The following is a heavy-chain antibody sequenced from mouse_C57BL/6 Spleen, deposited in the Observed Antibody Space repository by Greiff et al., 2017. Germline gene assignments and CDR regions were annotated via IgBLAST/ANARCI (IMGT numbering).Heavy chain of an antibody. CDR3: HFYGNEEGLYFDY. J-gene: IGHJ2*01. V-gene: IGHV1-26*01. CDR2: INPNNGGT. Sequence: EVQLQQSGPELVKPGASVKISCKASGYTFTDYYMNWVKQSHGKSLEWIGDINPNNGGTSYNQKFKGKATLTVDKSSSTAYMELRSLTSEDSAVYYCHFYGNEEGLYFDYWGQGTTLTVSS. D-gene: IGHD2-1*01. CDR1: GYTFTDYY.